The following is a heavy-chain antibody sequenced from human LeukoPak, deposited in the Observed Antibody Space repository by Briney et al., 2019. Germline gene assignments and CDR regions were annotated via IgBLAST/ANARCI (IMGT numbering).Heavy chain of an antibody. CDR3: AKDSSGPYGDSGDY. V-gene: IGHV3-23*01. CDR1: GFTFSSYA. J-gene: IGHJ4*02. CDR2: ISGSGGST. Sequence: PGGSPRLSCAASGFTFSSYAMHWVRQAPGKGLEWVSAISGSGGSTYYADSVKGRFTISRDNSKNTLYLQMNSLRAEDTAVYYCAKDSSGPYGDSGDYWGQGTLVTVSS. D-gene: IGHD4-17*01.